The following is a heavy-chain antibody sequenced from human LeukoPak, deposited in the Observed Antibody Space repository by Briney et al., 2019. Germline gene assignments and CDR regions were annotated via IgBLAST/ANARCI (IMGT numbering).Heavy chain of an antibody. V-gene: IGHV3-74*01. D-gene: IGHD3-9*01. Sequence: PGGSLRLSCAASGFTLSPYWIHWVRQAPGRGLVWVSRINPDGSRRGYADSVKGRFTISRDNAKNTVYLQMDSLRAEDTAMYYCTRDFDHGGGSWGQGTLVTVSS. CDR3: TRDFDHGGGS. CDR2: INPDGSRR. CDR1: GFTLSPYW. J-gene: IGHJ4*02.